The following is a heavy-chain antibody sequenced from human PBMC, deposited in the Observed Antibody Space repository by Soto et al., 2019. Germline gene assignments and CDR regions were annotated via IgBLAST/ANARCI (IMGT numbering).Heavy chain of an antibody. J-gene: IGHJ4*02. Sequence: EVQLVESGGGLVQPGGSLKLSCAASGFTFSGSAMHWVRQASGKGLEWVGRIRSKANSYATAYAASVKGRFTISRDDSKNTAYLEMNSLKTEEPAVYYRYARGYGGNSDYWGQGTLVTVSS. V-gene: IGHV3-73*02. CDR1: GFTFSGSA. D-gene: IGHD4-17*01. CDR2: IRSKANSYAT. CDR3: YARGYGGNSDY.